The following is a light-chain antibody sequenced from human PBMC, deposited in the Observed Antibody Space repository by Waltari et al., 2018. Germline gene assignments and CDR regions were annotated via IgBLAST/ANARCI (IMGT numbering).Light chain of an antibody. V-gene: IGKV3-11*01. CDR1: QSVSSY. Sequence: EIVLTQSPATLSLSPGESATLSCRASQSVSSYFAWYQQKPGQAPRLLIYDASNRATGIPARFSGSGSGTDFTLTISSLEPEDFAVYYCQQRSNWPLTWTFGQGTKVEIK. J-gene: IGKJ1*01. CDR3: QQRSNWPLTWT. CDR2: DAS.